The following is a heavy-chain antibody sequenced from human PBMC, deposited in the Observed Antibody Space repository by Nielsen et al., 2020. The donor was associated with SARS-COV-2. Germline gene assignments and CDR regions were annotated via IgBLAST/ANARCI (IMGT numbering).Heavy chain of an antibody. CDR1: GFTFSSYS. CDR3: ARTHYYYDSSGLSGMDV. Sequence: GGSLRLSCAASGFTFSSYSMNWVRQAPGKGLEWVSSISSSSSYIYYADSVKGRFTISRDNSKSTLYLQMDSLRAEDTAVYYCARTHYYYDSSGLSGMDVWGQGTTVTVSS. J-gene: IGHJ6*02. D-gene: IGHD3-22*01. V-gene: IGHV3-21*01. CDR2: ISSSSSYI.